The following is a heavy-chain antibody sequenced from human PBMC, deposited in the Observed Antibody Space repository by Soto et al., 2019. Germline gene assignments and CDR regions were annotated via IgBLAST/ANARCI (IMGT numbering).Heavy chain of an antibody. V-gene: IGHV1-69*01. D-gene: IGHD1-26*01. CDR3: ARDGGRHSGGIDY. J-gene: IGHJ4*02. Sequence: QVQLVQSGAEVKKPGSSVKVSCKASGSTFSSYSINWVRQAPGQGLEWMGEIIPIFGTANYAQKFQGRVTITADESTSTAYMELSSLRSADTAVYYCARDGGRHSGGIDYWGQGTLVTVSS. CDR1: GSTFSSYS. CDR2: IIPIFGTA.